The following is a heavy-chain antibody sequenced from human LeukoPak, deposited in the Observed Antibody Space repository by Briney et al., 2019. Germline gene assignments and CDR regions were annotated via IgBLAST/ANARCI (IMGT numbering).Heavy chain of an antibody. CDR2: INPSGGST. CDR1: GYTFTSYY. D-gene: IGHD3-22*01. CDR3: AREREQDYYDSSGYSA. J-gene: IGHJ5*02. V-gene: IGHV1-46*01. Sequence: ASVKVSCKASGYTFTSYYMHWVRQAPGQGLEWMGIINPSGGSTSYAQKFQGRVTMTRDTSTSTVYMELSSLRSEDTAVYYCAREREQDYYDSSGYSAWGQGTLVTVSS.